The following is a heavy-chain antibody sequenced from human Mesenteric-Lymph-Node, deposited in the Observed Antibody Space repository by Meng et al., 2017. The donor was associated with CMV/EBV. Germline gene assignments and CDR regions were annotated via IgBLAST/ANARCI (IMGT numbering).Heavy chain of an antibody. CDR1: GYTFTSYG. D-gene: IGHD1-26*01. J-gene: IGHJ6*02. CDR2: ISAYNGNK. V-gene: IGHV1-18*01. CDR3: ARGQAEGIVGTSYYYYYGMDV. Sequence: ASVKVSCKASGYTFTSYGISWVRQAPGQGLEWMGWISAYNGNKNYAQKFQGRVTITRNTSISTAYMELSSLRSEDTAVYYCARGQAEGIVGTSYYYYYGMDVWGQGTTVTVSS.